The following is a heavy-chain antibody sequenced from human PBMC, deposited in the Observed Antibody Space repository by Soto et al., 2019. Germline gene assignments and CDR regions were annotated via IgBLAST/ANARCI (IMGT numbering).Heavy chain of an antibody. V-gene: IGHV4-59*01. D-gene: IGHD1-1*01. CDR2: IYFTGST. J-gene: IGHJ4*02. Sequence: VHLQESGPGLVKPSETLSRTCTVSGCSIGPYYWTWIRQSPGNSLAWIGYIYFTGSTSYIPALASRVTMSLDTYTYQASLQSRTVTAADPAISSCARSKRRAGSSTFDYRGQGTLVTVYS. CDR1: GCSIGPYY. CDR3: ARSKRRAGSSTFDY.